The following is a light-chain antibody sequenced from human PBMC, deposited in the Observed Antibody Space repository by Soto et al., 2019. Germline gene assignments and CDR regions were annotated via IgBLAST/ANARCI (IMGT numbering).Light chain of an antibody. Sequence: EIVLTQSPGSLSLSPGQRATLSCRASQSVDTTFFAWYQKKPGPAPRLLIHGASRRATGIPDRFSGSGSGTDFTLIISRLEPEDFAVYYCQQYMSSVTFGQGTKVEIK. J-gene: IGKJ1*01. CDR1: QSVDTTF. CDR3: QQYMSSVT. V-gene: IGKV3-20*01. CDR2: GAS.